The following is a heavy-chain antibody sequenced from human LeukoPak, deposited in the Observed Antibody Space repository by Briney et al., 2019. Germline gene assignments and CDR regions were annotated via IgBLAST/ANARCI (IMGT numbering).Heavy chain of an antibody. Sequence: PGRSLRLSCAASGFTFSSYGMHWVRQAPGKGLEWVAVISYDGSNKYYADSVKGRFTISRDNSKNTLYLQMNSLRAEDTAVYYCAKDYSSGWYVSYFDYWGQGTLVTASS. D-gene: IGHD6-19*01. CDR2: ISYDGSNK. CDR1: GFTFSSYG. J-gene: IGHJ4*02. CDR3: AKDYSSGWYVSYFDY. V-gene: IGHV3-30*18.